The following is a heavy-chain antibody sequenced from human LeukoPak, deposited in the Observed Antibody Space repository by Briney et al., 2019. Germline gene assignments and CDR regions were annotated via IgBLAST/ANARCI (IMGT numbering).Heavy chain of an antibody. J-gene: IGHJ3*02. V-gene: IGHV4-34*01. Sequence: SETLSLTCAVYGGSFSGYYWSWIRQPPGKGLEWIGEINHSGSTNYNPPLKSRVTITVDTSKNQFSLKLSSVTAADTAVYYCASGGLRYFDWLSPGRAFDIWGQGTMVTVSS. CDR3: ASGGLRYFDWLSPGRAFDI. D-gene: IGHD3-9*01. CDR2: INHSGST. CDR1: GGSFSGYY.